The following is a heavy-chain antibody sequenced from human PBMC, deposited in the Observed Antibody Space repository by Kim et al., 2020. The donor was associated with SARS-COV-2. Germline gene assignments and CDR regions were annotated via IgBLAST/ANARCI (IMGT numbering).Heavy chain of an antibody. CDR2: IYYSGST. CDR3: ARLGEAAAGTPYFDY. J-gene: IGHJ4*02. CDR1: GGSISSSSYY. Sequence: SETLSLTCTVSGGSISSSSYYWGWIRQPPGKGLEWIGSIYYSGSTYYNPCLKSRVTITVDTSKNQCSLKLSSVTAADTAVYYCARLGEAAAGTPYFDYCGQGTLVTVSS. V-gene: IGHV4-39*01. D-gene: IGHD6-13*01.